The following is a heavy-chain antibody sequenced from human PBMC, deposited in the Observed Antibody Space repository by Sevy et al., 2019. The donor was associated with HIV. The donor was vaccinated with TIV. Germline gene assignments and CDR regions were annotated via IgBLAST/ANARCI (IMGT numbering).Heavy chain of an antibody. CDR3: AILGVDCVSTNCYGMRSLSFDF. Sequence: GGSLRLSCAASGFTFSSFAMHWVRQAPGKGLEWVAVISYDGSSKYYPDSVKGRFSISRDNAKNTLYLQMNRLRPDDTAVYFCAILGVDCVSTNCYGMRSLSFDFWGQGTLVTVSS. J-gene: IGHJ4*02. CDR2: ISYDGSSK. V-gene: IGHV3-30-3*01. CDR1: GFTFSSFA. D-gene: IGHD2-2*01.